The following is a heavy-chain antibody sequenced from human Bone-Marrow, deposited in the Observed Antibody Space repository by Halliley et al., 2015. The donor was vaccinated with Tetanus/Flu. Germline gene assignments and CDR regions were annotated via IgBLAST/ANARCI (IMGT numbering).Heavy chain of an antibody. V-gene: IGHV4-59*01. Sequence: GYVSHSGTASYPPSLKGRVTISVDTSKTQFYLKVNSVTAADTAVYYCARVPFEYVPSSPFDPWGQGILVTVSS. CDR2: VSHSGTA. D-gene: IGHD6-6*01. J-gene: IGHJ5*02. CDR3: ARVPFEYVPSSPFDP.